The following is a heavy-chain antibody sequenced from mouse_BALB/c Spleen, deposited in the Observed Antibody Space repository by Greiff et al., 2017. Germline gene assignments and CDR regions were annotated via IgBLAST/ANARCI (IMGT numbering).Heavy chain of an antibody. Sequence: EVKLMESGGGLVKPGGSLKLSCAASGFAFSSYDMSWVRQTPEKRLAWVAYISSGGGSTYYPDTVKGRFTISRDNAKNTLYLQMSSLKSEDTAMYYCARHYYGYDYYAMDYWGQGTSVTVSS. CDR3: ARHYYGYDYYAMDY. CDR1: GFAFSSYD. J-gene: IGHJ4*01. CDR2: ISSGGGST. D-gene: IGHD1-2*01. V-gene: IGHV5-12-1*01.